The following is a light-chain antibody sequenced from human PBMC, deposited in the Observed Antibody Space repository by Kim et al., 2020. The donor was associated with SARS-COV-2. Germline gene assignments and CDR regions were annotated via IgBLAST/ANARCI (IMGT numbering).Light chain of an antibody. CDR3: SSYAGSNNFVV. CDR2: EVT. J-gene: IGLJ2*01. Sequence: QSVTTSCTGTSSDVGGYNYVSWYQQYPGKAPTLMIYEVTKRPSGVPDRFSGSKSGNTASLTVSGLQAEDEADYYCSSYAGSNNFVVFGGGTQLTVL. CDR1: SSDVGGYNY. V-gene: IGLV2-8*01.